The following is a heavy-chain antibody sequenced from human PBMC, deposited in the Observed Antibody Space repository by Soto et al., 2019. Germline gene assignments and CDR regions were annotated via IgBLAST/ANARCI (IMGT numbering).Heavy chain of an antibody. Sequence: SETLSLTCAVSGGSISGSKWWSWVRQPPGKGLEWIGEIDHSGSTNYNPSLKSRVTISVDKSKNQFSLRLRSVTAADTPVYYCARGLESSYCSGGSCDYYYSMDVWGQGTTVTVS. D-gene: IGHD2-15*01. J-gene: IGHJ6*02. V-gene: IGHV4-4*02. CDR2: IDHSGST. CDR3: ARGLESSYCSGGSCDYYYSMDV. CDR1: GGSISGSKW.